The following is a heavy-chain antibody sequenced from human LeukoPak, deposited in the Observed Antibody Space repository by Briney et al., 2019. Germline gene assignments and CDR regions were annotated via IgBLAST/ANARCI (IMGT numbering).Heavy chain of an antibody. CDR3: ARDLATYCSSTNCFGSLGMDV. J-gene: IGHJ6*02. CDR1: SGSVRSFY. V-gene: IGHV4-59*02. D-gene: IGHD2-2*01. CDR2: IYYSGST. Sequence: SETLSLTCTVSSGSVRSFYWSWVRQPPGKGVEWVEHIYYSGSTNYNPSLKSRVTMSLDTSKNQFSLKLTSVTAADTAIYYCARDLATYCSSTNCFGSLGMDVWGQGTTVTVSS.